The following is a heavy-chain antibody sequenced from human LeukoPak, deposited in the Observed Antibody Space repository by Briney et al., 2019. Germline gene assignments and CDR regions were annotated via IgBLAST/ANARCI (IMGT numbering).Heavy chain of an antibody. CDR2: ISVSGNT. J-gene: IGHJ6*03. CDR1: GFTLSSYA. D-gene: IGHD2-15*01. Sequence: GGSLRLSCAASGFTLSSYAMSWVRQGPGKGLEWVSAISVSGNTYHADSVKGRFTISRDSSKNTLYLQMNSLRAEDTAVYYCARDPGYCSGGSCQYYYYYYMDVWGKGTTVTVSS. CDR3: ARDPGYCSGGSCQYYYYYYMDV. V-gene: IGHV3-23*01.